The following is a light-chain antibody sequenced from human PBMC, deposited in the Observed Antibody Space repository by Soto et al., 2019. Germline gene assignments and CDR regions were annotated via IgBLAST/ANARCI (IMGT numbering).Light chain of an antibody. J-gene: IGLJ3*02. V-gene: IGLV1-40*01. CDR3: QSYDSSLSGV. CDR1: SSNIGAGYD. Sequence: QSVLTQSPSVSGAPGQRVTISCTGSSSNIGAGYDVHWYQQLPGTAPKLLIYGNSNRPSGVPDRFSGSKSGTSASLAITGLQAEDEADYYCQSYDSSLSGVFGVGTKLTVL. CDR2: GNS.